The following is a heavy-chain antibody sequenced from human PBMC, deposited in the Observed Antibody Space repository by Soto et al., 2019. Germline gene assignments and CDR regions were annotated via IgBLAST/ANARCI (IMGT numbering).Heavy chain of an antibody. V-gene: IGHV4-4*08. CDR1: GGSIRSYY. CDR3: ATAPETFSPAGYYVNWFDP. D-gene: IGHD3-22*01. CDR2: FYHSGNS. J-gene: IGHJ5*02. Sequence: SETLSLTCSVSGGSIRSYYWSWIRQSPEKGLEWIGYFYHSGNSNYNPSLKSRVTISVDTSKSQFSLRLNSVTAADTAVYYCATAPETFSPAGYYVNWFDPWGHGTLVTV.